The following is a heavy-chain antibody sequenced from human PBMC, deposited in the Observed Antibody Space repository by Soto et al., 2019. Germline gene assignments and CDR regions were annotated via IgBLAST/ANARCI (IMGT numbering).Heavy chain of an antibody. V-gene: IGHV4-4*02. CDR1: SGSIDNVYW. CDR2: IYHSGST. D-gene: IGHD1-1*01. CDR3: ARDRKWIQLDYYYGMDV. Sequence: PSETLSLTCAFSSGSIDNVYWWIWVRQSPGKGLEWIGEIYHSGSTNYNPSLKSRVTISVDKSKNQFSLKLSSVTAADTAVYYCARDRKWIQLDYYYGMDVWGQGTTVTVSS. J-gene: IGHJ6*02.